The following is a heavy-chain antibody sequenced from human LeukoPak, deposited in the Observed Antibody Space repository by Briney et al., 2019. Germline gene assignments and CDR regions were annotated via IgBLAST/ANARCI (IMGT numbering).Heavy chain of an antibody. Sequence: GSLRLSCAASGFTFSTYWMNWYRQAPGQGLEWVGNINQDASEINYVDSVRGRFTISRDNAKNSLHLQMNSLRAEDTAVYYCATDRDNSDWQKRFDSWGQGTLVTVSS. CDR2: INQDASEI. D-gene: IGHD2-21*02. J-gene: IGHJ4*02. V-gene: IGHV3-7*01. CDR1: GFTFSTYW. CDR3: ATDRDNSDWQKRFDS.